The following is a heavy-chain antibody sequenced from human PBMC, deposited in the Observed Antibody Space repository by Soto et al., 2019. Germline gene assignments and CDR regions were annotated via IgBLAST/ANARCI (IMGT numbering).Heavy chain of an antibody. D-gene: IGHD6-13*01. CDR2: IWNDGSNK. V-gene: IGHV3-33*01. CDR3: ARIGSWALNFDY. J-gene: IGHJ4*02. Sequence: PGGSLRLSCAASGFTFSSYHMHWVRQDPGKGLEWVAVIWNDGSNKFYADSVKGRFTISRDSSKNTLYLQMNNLRAEDTAVYYCARIGSWALNFDYWGQGTLVTVSS. CDR1: GFTFSSYH.